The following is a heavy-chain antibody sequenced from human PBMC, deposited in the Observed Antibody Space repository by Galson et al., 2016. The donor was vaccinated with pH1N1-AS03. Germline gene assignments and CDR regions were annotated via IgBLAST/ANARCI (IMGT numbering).Heavy chain of an antibody. J-gene: IGHJ4*02. CDR3: VADFDY. CDR1: GFTFSSYA. D-gene: IGHD6-13*01. CDR2: ISYDGTNK. V-gene: IGHV3-30*01. Sequence: SLRLSCAASGFTFSSYAMHWVLQAPGKGLEWVAVISYDGTNKYYADSVKVRFTISRDNSKNTMYLQMNSLRVEDTAVYYCVADFDYWGQGTLVTVSS.